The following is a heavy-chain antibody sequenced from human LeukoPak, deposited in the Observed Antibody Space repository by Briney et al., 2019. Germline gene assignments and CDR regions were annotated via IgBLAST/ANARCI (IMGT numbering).Heavy chain of an antibody. V-gene: IGHV1-18*01. Sequence: ASVKVSCKASGYTFTSYAMNWVRQAPGQGLEWMGWISAYNGNTNYAQKLQGRVTMTTDTSTSTAYMELRSLRSDDTAVYYCARDSSDIRSLIAHWGQGTLVTVSS. D-gene: IGHD2-15*01. J-gene: IGHJ1*01. CDR1: GYTFTSYA. CDR3: ARDSSDIRSLIAH. CDR2: ISAYNGNT.